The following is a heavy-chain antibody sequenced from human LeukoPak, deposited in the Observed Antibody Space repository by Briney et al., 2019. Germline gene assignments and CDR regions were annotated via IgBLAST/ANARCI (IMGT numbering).Heavy chain of an antibody. D-gene: IGHD3-22*01. CDR3: ARDDSRSGWFDP. Sequence: SETLSLTCAVYGGSFSGYYWSWIRQPPGKGLEWIGEINHSGSTYYNPSLKSRVIISVDMSKNQFSLKLSSVTAADTAVYYCARDDSRSGWFDPWAREPWSPSPQ. J-gene: IGHJ5*02. CDR1: GGSFSGYY. CDR2: INHSGST. V-gene: IGHV4-34*01.